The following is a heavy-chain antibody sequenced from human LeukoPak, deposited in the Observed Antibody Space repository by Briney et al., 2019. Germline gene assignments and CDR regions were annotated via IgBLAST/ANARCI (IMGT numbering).Heavy chain of an antibody. D-gene: IGHD1-26*01. CDR2: IYHSGST. Sequence: SETLSLTCTVSGGSISSGGYYWSWIRQPPGKGLEWIGYIYHSGSTYYNPSLKSRVTISVDTSKNQFSLKLSSVTAADTAVYYCARDGKISPYYGMDVWGQGTTVTVSS. CDR1: GGSISSGGYY. V-gene: IGHV4-61*08. CDR3: ARDGKISPYYGMDV. J-gene: IGHJ6*02.